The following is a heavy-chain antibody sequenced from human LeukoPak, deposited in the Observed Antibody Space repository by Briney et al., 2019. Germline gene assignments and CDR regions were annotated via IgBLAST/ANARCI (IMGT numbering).Heavy chain of an antibody. CDR1: GGSISSGGYY. CDR2: IYYSGST. CDR3: ARGGGDVYNVFDY. V-gene: IGHV4-31*03. J-gene: IGHJ4*02. D-gene: IGHD5-24*01. Sequence: SETLSLTCTVSGGSISSGGYYWCWIRQHPGKGLEWIGYIYYSGSTYYNPSLKSRLTISVDTSKNQFSLKLSSVSAADTAVYYCARGGGDVYNVFDYWGQGTLVTVSS.